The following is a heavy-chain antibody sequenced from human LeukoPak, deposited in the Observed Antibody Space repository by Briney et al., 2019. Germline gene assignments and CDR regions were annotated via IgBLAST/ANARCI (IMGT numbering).Heavy chain of an antibody. V-gene: IGHV4-39*07. CDR1: GGSISSSSYY. J-gene: IGHJ5*02. Sequence: PSETLSLTCTVSGGSISSSSYYWGWIRQPPGKGLEWIGSIYYSGSTYYNPSLKSRVTISVDTSKNQFSLKLSSVTAADTAVYYCARGMIAVAGTGEVLYNWFDPWGQGTLVTVSS. CDR3: ARGMIAVAGTGEVLYNWFDP. CDR2: IYYSGST. D-gene: IGHD6-19*01.